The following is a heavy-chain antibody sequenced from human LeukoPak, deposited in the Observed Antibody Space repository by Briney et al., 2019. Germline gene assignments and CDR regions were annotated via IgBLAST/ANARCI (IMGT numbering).Heavy chain of an antibody. CDR2: LHYSGST. J-gene: IGHJ4*02. V-gene: IGHV4-39*01. Sequence: SESLSLTCTVSGGSISSSGHYWGWIRQPPGKGLEWIGSLHYSGSTYHNPSLKSRITISADTSNNQFSLKLSSVAAADTAVCYCARHRDGYIRPLDYWGQGTLVSVST. D-gene: IGHD5-24*01. CDR3: ARHRDGYIRPLDY. CDR1: GGSISSSGHY.